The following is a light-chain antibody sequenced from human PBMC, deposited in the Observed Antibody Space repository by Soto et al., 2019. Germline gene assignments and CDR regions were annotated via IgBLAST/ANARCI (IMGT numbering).Light chain of an antibody. Sequence: DIQMTQSPSTLSASVGDRVTITCRASQTVYNWLAWYQQKPGKAPNLLIYKASTLETGVPSRFSGTGSGTEFTLTITSLQPDDFAYYFCQQYDSYPLTFGGGTKVEIK. CDR3: QQYDSYPLT. CDR2: KAS. J-gene: IGKJ4*01. CDR1: QTVYNW. V-gene: IGKV1-5*03.